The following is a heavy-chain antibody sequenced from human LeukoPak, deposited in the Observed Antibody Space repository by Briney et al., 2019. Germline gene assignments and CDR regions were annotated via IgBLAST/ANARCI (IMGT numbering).Heavy chain of an antibody. Sequence: PGGSLRLSCAASGFTFSSYSMNWVRQAPGKGLEWVSSISSSSSYIYYADSVKGRFTISRDNAKNSLYLQMNSLRAEDTAVYYCARADERTRGAFDTWGQGTMVTVSS. CDR2: ISSSSSYI. J-gene: IGHJ3*02. CDR1: GFTFSSYS. V-gene: IGHV3-21*01. CDR3: ARADERTRGAFDT. D-gene: IGHD1-7*01.